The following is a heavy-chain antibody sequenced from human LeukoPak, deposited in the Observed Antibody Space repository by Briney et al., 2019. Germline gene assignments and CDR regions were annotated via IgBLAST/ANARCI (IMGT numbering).Heavy chain of an antibody. CDR1: GFTFSTYD. J-gene: IGHJ4*02. CDR2: VTGSGNST. Sequence: GGSLRLSCAASGFTFSTYDMSWVRQAPGRGLEWVSSVTGSGNSTSYADSVKGRFTISRDNSKNTLYLQMNSLRAEDTAVYYCAKAGVTSYAYWGQGTLVTVSS. V-gene: IGHV3-23*01. D-gene: IGHD2-2*01. CDR3: AKAGVTSYAY.